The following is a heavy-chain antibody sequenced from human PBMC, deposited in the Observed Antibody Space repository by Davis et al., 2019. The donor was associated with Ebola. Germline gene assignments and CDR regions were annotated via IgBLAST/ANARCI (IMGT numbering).Heavy chain of an antibody. CDR3: AKDMGGLPHAFDI. CDR2: ISSSSSYI. Sequence: GESLKISCSASEFTVSSNYMNWVRQAPGKGLEWVSSISSSSSYIYYADSVKGRFTISRDNAKNSLYLQMNSLRAEDTAVYYCAKDMGGLPHAFDIWGQGTMVTVSS. J-gene: IGHJ3*02. V-gene: IGHV3-21*01. CDR1: EFTVSSNY. D-gene: IGHD1-26*01.